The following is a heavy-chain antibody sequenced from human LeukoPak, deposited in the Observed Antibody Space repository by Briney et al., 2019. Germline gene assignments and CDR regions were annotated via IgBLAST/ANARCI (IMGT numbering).Heavy chain of an antibody. CDR3: ARGVFITSPLDY. V-gene: IGHV1-46*01. J-gene: IGHJ4*02. Sequence: ASVKVSCKASGYTFTSYYVHWVRQAPGQGLEWMGIINPSGGSTSYAQKFQGRVTMTRDTSTSAVYMELSSLRSEDTAVYCCARGVFITSPLDYWGQGTLVTVSS. D-gene: IGHD3-22*01. CDR1: GYTFTSYY. CDR2: INPSGGST.